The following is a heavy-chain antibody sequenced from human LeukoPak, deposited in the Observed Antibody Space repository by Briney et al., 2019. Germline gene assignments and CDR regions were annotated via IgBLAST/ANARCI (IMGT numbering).Heavy chain of an antibody. Sequence: ASVKISCKASGYTFTGYYMHWVRQAPGQGLEWMGWINPNSGGTNYAQKFQGRVTMTRDTSISTAYMELSRLRSDDTAVYYCARSYYYDSSGYYRSFDYWGQGTLVTVSS. D-gene: IGHD3-22*01. CDR2: INPNSGGT. V-gene: IGHV1-2*02. CDR1: GYTFTGYY. J-gene: IGHJ4*02. CDR3: ARSYYYDSSGYYRSFDY.